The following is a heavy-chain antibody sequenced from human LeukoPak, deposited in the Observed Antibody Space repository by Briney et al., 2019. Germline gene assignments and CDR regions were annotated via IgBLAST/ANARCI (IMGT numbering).Heavy chain of an antibody. CDR3: ARLSYGTMGGDYNYYMDV. CDR1: GFTFSSYA. D-gene: IGHD5-18*01. Sequence: GGSLRLSCAGSGFTFSSYAIHWVRQAPGKGLEWLSVIYSGGITYYADSVEGRFAVSRDNSKNTLYLQMNSLRDEDAAVYYCARLSYGTMGGDYNYYMDVWGKGITVTISS. V-gene: IGHV3-53*01. J-gene: IGHJ6*03. CDR2: IYSGGIT.